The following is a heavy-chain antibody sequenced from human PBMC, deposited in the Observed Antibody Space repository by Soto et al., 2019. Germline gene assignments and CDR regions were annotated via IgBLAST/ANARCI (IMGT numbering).Heavy chain of an antibody. V-gene: IGHV3-30*18. J-gene: IGHJ4*02. CDR2: ISYDGSNK. Sequence: GGSLRLSCAASGFTFSSYGMHWVRQAPGKGLEWVAVISYDGSNKYYADSVKGRFTISRDNSKNTLYLQMNSLRAEDTAVYYCAKALYNYDSSGLDYWGQGTLVTVSS. D-gene: IGHD3-22*01. CDR3: AKALYNYDSSGLDY. CDR1: GFTFSSYG.